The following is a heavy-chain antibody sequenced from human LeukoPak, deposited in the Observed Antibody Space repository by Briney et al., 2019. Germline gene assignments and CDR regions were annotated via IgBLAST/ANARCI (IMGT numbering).Heavy chain of an antibody. Sequence: GGSLRLSCAASGFTFSSYAMSWVRQAPGKGLEWVAVISYDGSNKYYADSVKGRFTISRDNSKNTLYLQMNSLRAEDTAVYYCAREESLITIFGVVIIPFDYWGQGTLVTVSS. D-gene: IGHD3-3*01. J-gene: IGHJ4*02. CDR2: ISYDGSNK. V-gene: IGHV3-30-3*01. CDR1: GFTFSSYA. CDR3: AREESLITIFGVVIIPFDY.